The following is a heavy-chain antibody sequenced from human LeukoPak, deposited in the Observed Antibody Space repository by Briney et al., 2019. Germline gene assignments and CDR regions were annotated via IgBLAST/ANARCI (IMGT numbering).Heavy chain of an antibody. CDR2: ISYDGSNK. CDR3: ANIAGPWFDP. V-gene: IGHV3-30*18. Sequence: GRSLRLSCAASGFTFSSYGMHWVRQAPGKGLEWVAVISYDGSNKYYADSVKGRFTISRDNSKNTLYLQVNSLRAEDTAVYYCANIAGPWFDPWGQGTLVTVSS. J-gene: IGHJ5*02. CDR1: GFTFSSYG. D-gene: IGHD6-13*01.